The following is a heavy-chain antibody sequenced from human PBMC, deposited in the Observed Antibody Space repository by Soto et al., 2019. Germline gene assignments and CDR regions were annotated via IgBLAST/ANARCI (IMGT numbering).Heavy chain of an antibody. CDR1: GIPVSSNY. J-gene: IGHJ6*02. D-gene: IGHD3-10*01. CDR3: ARDGPYYYASRMDV. V-gene: IGHV3-53*04. CDR2: LHSGGDT. Sequence: EVQLVESGGGLVQPGGSLRLSCVASGIPVSSNYMTWVRQAPGKGLEWVSVLHSGGDTYYENSVKGRFTISRHDSTTTLFLQMNSLTAEDTAVYYCARDGPYYYASRMDVWGQGTTVTVSS.